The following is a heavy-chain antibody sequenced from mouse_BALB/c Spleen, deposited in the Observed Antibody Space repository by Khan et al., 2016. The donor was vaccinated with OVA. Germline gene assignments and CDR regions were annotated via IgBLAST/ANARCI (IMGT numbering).Heavy chain of an antibody. CDR1: GYTFTDYN. CDR3: ARSTTATEAMDY. Sequence: VQLQQSGPELVKPGASVKISCKASGYTFTDYNMHWVKQSHGKSLEWIGYIYPYNGGTAYNQKFKNKATLTVDNSSSTAYMELHSLTSEDSADYYCARSTTATEAMDYWGQGILVTVSS. J-gene: IGHJ4*01. D-gene: IGHD1-2*01. CDR2: IYPYNGGT. V-gene: IGHV1S29*02.